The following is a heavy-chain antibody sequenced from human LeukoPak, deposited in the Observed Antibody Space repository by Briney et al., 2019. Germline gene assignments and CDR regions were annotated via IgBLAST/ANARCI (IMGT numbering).Heavy chain of an antibody. V-gene: IGHV1-2*02. CDR1: GYTFTGYY. Sequence: ASVKVSCKASGYTFTGYYIHWVRQAPGQGLEWMGWINPNTGGTHYAQNFQGRVSLTTYTSISTAYMELSRLRSDDTAVYYCAKEDPDSYGSGTLVSWGQGTLVTVSS. J-gene: IGHJ5*02. CDR2: INPNTGGT. CDR3: AKEDPDSYGSGTLVS. D-gene: IGHD3-10*01.